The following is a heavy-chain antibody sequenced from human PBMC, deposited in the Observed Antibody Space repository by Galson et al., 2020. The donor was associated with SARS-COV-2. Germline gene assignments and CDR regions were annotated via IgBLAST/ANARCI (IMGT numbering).Heavy chain of an antibody. CDR3: GRGWSYPAY. CDR2: INEDGSEK. V-gene: IGHV3-7*01. CDR1: GFTFIGYW. D-gene: IGHD2-15*01. Sequence: GGSLRLSCEGSGFTFIGYWMSWVRQAPGKGLEWVASINEDGSEKYYVDSVKGRFTISRDSAKNSVDLQMHGLRADDTAVYYCGRGWSYPAYRGQGALVTVS. J-gene: IGHJ4*02.